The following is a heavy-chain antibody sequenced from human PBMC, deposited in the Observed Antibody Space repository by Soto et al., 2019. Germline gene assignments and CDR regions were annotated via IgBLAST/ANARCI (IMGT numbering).Heavy chain of an antibody. J-gene: IGHJ1*01. D-gene: IGHD2-15*01. V-gene: IGHV4-39*07. CDR3: ARGQVVAVQH. Sequence: PSETLSLTCTVSGGSISSSAYYWGWIRQPPGKGLEWIGTIYYSGTTYYNPSLKSRITISVDTSKNQFSLKLSSVTAAYTAVYYCARGQVVAVQHWGQGTLVTVSS. CDR2: IYYSGTT. CDR1: GGSISSSAYY.